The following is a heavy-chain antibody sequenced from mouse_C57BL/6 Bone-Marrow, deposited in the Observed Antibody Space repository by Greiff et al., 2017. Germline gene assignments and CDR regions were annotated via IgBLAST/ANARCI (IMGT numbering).Heavy chain of an antibody. J-gene: IGHJ2*01. CDR2: IDPSDSET. D-gene: IGHD1-1*01. Sequence: QVQLQQPGAELVRPGSSVKLSCKASGYTFTSYWMHWVKQRPIQGLEWIGNIDPSDSETHYNQKFKDKATLTVDKSSSTAYMQLSSLTSEDSAVYYCARTDYGSSYVRENYFDYWGQGTTLTVSS. CDR3: ARTDYGSSYVRENYFDY. V-gene: IGHV1-52*01. CDR1: GYTFTSYW.